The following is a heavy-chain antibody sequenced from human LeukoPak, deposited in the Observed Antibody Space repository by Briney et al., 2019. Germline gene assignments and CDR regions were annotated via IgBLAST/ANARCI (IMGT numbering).Heavy chain of an antibody. D-gene: IGHD6-13*01. CDR2: INHSGST. Sequence: SETLSLTCAVYGGSFSGYYWSWIRQPPGKGLEWIGEINHSGSTNYNPSLKSRVTISIDTSKNQFSLKLSSVTAADTAVYYCARSSSWYGKHFDYWGQGTLVTVSS. CDR1: GGSFSGYY. V-gene: IGHV4-34*01. J-gene: IGHJ4*02. CDR3: ARSSSWYGKHFDY.